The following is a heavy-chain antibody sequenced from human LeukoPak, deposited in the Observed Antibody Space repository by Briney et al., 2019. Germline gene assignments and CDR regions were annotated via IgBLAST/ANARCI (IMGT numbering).Heavy chain of an antibody. Sequence: PSETLSLTCSVSGGSITSYYWSWIRQPPGKGLEWIGFIYYSANANYNPSLKSRVTISLDTSKNHLSLKLNSVTAADTAIYYCASHSSLGGPLAHFDSWGQGRLVAVS. CDR1: GGSITSYY. CDR2: IYYSANA. J-gene: IGHJ4*02. CDR3: ASHSSLGGPLAHFDS. D-gene: IGHD2-2*01. V-gene: IGHV4-59*08.